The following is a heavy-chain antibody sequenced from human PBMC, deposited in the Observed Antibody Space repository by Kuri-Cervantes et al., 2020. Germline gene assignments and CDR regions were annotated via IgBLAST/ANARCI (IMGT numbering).Heavy chain of an antibody. J-gene: IGHJ2*01. D-gene: IGHD4-17*01. V-gene: IGHV3-23*01. CDR3: AKCLPVTTYHFGYFDL. Sequence: GESLKISCAASEFTFSSFSMTWVRQTPGKGLEWVSVISNNGADTFYADSVRGRFTISRDNYKNTLYLQMDSLRNEATAVYYCAKCLPVTTYHFGYFDLWGRGTLVTVSS. CDR1: EFTFSSFS. CDR2: ISNNGADT.